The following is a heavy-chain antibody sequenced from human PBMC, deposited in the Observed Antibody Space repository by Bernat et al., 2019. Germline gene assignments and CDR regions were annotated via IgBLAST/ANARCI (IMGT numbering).Heavy chain of an antibody. V-gene: IGHV3-33*01. Sequence: QVQLVESGGGVVQPGRSLRLSCAASGFTFSSYGMHWVRQAPGKGLEWVAVIWYDGSNKYYADSVQGRFTISRDNSKNTLYLQMNSLRAEDTAVYYCARESTFPNYYFDYWGQGTLVTVSS. CDR2: IWYDGSNK. CDR3: ARESTFPNYYFDY. J-gene: IGHJ4*02. CDR1: GFTFSSYG. D-gene: IGHD3-16*01.